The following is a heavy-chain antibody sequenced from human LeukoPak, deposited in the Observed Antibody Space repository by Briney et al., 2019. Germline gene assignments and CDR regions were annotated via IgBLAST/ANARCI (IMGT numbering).Heavy chain of an antibody. D-gene: IGHD6-19*01. Sequence: GGSLRLSCAASGFTFSSYAMSWVRQAPGKGLEWVSAISGSGGSTYYADSVKGRFTISRDNSKNTLYLQMNSLRTEDTAVYYCAKSGSGWYYFDYWGQGTLVTVSS. CDR1: GFTFSSYA. V-gene: IGHV3-23*01. CDR2: ISGSGGST. CDR3: AKSGSGWYYFDY. J-gene: IGHJ4*02.